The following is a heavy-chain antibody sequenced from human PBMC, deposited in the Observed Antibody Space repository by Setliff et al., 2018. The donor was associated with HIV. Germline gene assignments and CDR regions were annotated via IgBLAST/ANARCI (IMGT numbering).Heavy chain of an antibody. CDR3: PKAVELQWFGGYFDH. Sequence: GGSLRLSCAASGFTFSTYAMSWVRQAPGKGLEWVSALSGAGGSTYYADSVKRRFTISRDNYKNTLYLQMNSLRAEDTAVYYCPKAVELQWFGGYFDHWGQGTPFTVSS. CDR2: LSGAGGST. V-gene: IGHV3-23*01. D-gene: IGHD3-10*01. J-gene: IGHJ4*02. CDR1: GFTFSTYA.